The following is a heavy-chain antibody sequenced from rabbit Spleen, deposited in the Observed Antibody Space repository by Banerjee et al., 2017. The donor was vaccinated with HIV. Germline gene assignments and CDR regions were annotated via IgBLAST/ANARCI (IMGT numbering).Heavy chain of an antibody. J-gene: IGHJ4*01. CDR2: IAGSSSGFT. V-gene: IGHV1S40*01. Sequence: QSLEESGGDLVKPEGSLTLTCTASGFTISSSYYMCWVRQAPGKGLEWISCIAGSSSGFTYSATWAKGRFTCSKTSSTTVTLQMTSLTAADTATYFCARDLVAVIGWNFNLWGPGTLVTVS. D-gene: IGHD1-1*01. CDR1: GFTISSSYY. CDR3: ARDLVAVIGWNFNL.